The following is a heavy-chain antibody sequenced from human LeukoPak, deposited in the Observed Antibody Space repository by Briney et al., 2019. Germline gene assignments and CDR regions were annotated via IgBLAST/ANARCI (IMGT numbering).Heavy chain of an antibody. J-gene: IGHJ4*02. CDR2: ISSSSSTI. V-gene: IGHV3-48*04. CDR1: GFTFSSYS. D-gene: IGHD3-10*01. Sequence: PGGSLRLSCAASGFTFSSYSINWVRQAPGKGLEWVSYISSSSSTIYYADSVKGRFTISRDNAKNSLYLQMNSLRAEDTAVYYCARALHSPMVSFDYWGQGTLVTVSS. CDR3: ARALHSPMVSFDY.